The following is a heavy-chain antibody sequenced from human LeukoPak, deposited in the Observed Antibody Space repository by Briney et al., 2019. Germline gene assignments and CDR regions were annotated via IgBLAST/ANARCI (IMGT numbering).Heavy chain of an antibody. CDR1: GFTFSHFA. CDR2: VSSHGNDG. J-gene: IGHJ4*02. CDR3: TRDAYNFNDFDY. D-gene: IGHD5-24*01. V-gene: IGHV3-30*01. Sequence: GRSLRLSCAVSGFTFSHFAMHWVRQAPGKGLEWVAVVSSHGNDGYYADSVKGRFTISRDNSKNTLYLQIDSLRAEDTAIYYCTRDAYNFNDFDYWGQGTLVTVSS.